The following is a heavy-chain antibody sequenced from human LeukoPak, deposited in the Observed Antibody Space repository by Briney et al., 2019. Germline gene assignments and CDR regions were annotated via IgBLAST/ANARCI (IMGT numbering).Heavy chain of an antibody. J-gene: IGHJ4*02. Sequence: ASVKVSCKASGYTFTNYYIHWVRQAPGQGLECMGIMNPSGGSTSYAQKFQGRVTMTRDTSISTAYMGLSRLRSDDTAVYYCARDLTVAGTELSGFDYWGQGTLVTVSS. D-gene: IGHD6-19*01. CDR3: ARDLTVAGTELSGFDY. V-gene: IGHV1-46*01. CDR2: MNPSGGST. CDR1: GYTFTNYY.